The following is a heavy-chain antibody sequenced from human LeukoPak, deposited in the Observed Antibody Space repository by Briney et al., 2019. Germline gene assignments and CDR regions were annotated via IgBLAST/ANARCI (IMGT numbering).Heavy chain of an antibody. CDR3: ASLTPYYDSSGYYFGY. Sequence: GGSLRLSCAASGFTCSSYAMSWVRQAPGKGLEWVSAISGSGGSTYYADSVKGRFTISRDNSKNTLYLQMNSLRAEDTAVYYCASLTPYYDSSGYYFGYWGQGTLVTVSS. CDR1: GFTCSSYA. D-gene: IGHD3-22*01. V-gene: IGHV3-23*01. CDR2: ISGSGGST. J-gene: IGHJ4*02.